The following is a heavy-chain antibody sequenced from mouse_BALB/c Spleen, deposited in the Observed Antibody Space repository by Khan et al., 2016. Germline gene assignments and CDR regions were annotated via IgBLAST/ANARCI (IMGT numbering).Heavy chain of an antibody. CDR3: ASNYYYVSSYRYFDV. CDR1: GYTFTNYG. V-gene: IGHV9-1*02. J-gene: IGHJ1*01. CDR2: INTYTGEP. D-gene: IGHD1-1*01. Sequence: QIQLVQSGPELKKPGETVKISCKASGYTFTNYGMNWVKQAPGKGLKWMGWINTYTGEPTYADDFKGRFAFSLETSASTAYLQINNLKNDDMATYFCASNYYYVSSYRYFDVWGAGTTVTVSS.